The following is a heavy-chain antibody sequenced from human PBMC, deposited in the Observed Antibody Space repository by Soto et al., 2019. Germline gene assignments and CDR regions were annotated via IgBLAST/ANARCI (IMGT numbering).Heavy chain of an antibody. CDR3: TEDQY. J-gene: IGHJ4*02. Sequence: GGSLRLSCAVSRITCSYCWMSWVRQAPGKGLEWVANIKQDGSEKNYVDSVKGRFTISRDIAKNSLYLQMNSLRAEDTAVYYCTEDQYWGQGTLVTVSS. CDR2: IKQDGSEK. CDR1: RITCSYCW. V-gene: IGHV3-7*03.